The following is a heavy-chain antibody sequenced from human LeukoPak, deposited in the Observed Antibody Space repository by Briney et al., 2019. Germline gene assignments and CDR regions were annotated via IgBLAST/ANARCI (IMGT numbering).Heavy chain of an antibody. Sequence: GASVKVSCKASGYTFTGYYMHWVRQAPGQGLEWMGWINPNSGGTNYAQKFQGRVTMTRDTSISTAYMELSRLRSDDTAVYYCARVGRKFEWELDDAFDIWGQGTMVTVSS. V-gene: IGHV1-2*02. J-gene: IGHJ3*02. D-gene: IGHD1-26*01. CDR2: INPNSGGT. CDR3: ARVGRKFEWELDDAFDI. CDR1: GYTFTGYY.